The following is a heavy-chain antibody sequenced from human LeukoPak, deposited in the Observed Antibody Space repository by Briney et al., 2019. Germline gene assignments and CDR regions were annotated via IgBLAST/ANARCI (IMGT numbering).Heavy chain of an antibody. CDR1: GFTFRDHA. Sequence: GGSLRLSCAASGFTFRDHAMNWVRQAPGKGLEWVSSLSETGDTTDYADSVKGRFTISRDNSKNAVYLQMNSLRADDTAVYYCAKQWLVGIWGQGTLVTVSS. J-gene: IGHJ4*02. CDR2: LSETGDTT. D-gene: IGHD6-19*01. V-gene: IGHV3-23*01. CDR3: AKQWLVGI.